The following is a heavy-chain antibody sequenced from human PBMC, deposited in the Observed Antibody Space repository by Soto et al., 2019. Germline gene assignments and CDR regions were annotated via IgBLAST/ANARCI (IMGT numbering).Heavy chain of an antibody. CDR1: GFTFSSYA. D-gene: IGHD2-15*01. CDR3: AREYAGPGWDIGVVVAATSWFDP. Sequence: GGSLRLSCAASGFTFSSYAMHWVRQAPGKGLEWVAVISYDGSNKYYADSVKGRFTISRDNSKNTLYLQMNSLRAEDTAVYYCAREYAGPGWDIGVVVAATSWFDPWGQGTLVTVSS. J-gene: IGHJ5*02. V-gene: IGHV3-30-3*01. CDR2: ISYDGSNK.